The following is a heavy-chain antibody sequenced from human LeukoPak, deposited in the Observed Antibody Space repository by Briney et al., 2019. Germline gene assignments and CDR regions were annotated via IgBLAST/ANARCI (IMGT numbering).Heavy chain of an antibody. V-gene: IGHV4-30-4*08. CDR3: ARSARDYYGSGSYYN. D-gene: IGHD3-10*01. Sequence: SGPTLVKPTQTLTLTCTFSGFSLSTSGVGVGWIRQPPGKGLEWIGYIYYSGSTYYNPSLKSRVTISVDTSKNQFSLKLSSVTAADTAVYYCARSARDYYGSGSYYNGGQGTLVTVSS. CDR1: GFSLSTSGVG. CDR2: IYYSGST. J-gene: IGHJ4*02.